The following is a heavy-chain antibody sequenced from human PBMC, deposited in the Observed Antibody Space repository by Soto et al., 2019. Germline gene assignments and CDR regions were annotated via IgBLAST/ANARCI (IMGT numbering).Heavy chain of an antibody. V-gene: IGHV3-15*01. CDR2: IKSKSDGGST. Sequence: EAQLVESGGGFVEPGESLRLACSASGFTFTNAWMNWVRQAPGKGLEWVGRIKSKSDGGSTDYAAPVKGRFSISRDDSKNTVSLQMNRLKIEDTAVYYCTADLRSPTRRFDPWGQGTLVTISS. D-gene: IGHD4-17*01. CDR1: GFTFTNAW. J-gene: IGHJ5*02. CDR3: TADLRSPTRRFDP.